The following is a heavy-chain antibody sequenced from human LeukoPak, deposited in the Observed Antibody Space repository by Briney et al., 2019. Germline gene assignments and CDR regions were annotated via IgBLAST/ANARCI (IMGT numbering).Heavy chain of an antibody. V-gene: IGHV3-73*01. CDR2: IRSKAYSYAT. Sequence: GGSLRLSCAASGFSFSGSAMHWVRQASGKGLEWVGRIRSKAYSYATTYAASVKGRFTISRDDSKGTAYLQMNSLKTEDTAVYYCTSYGSGTYYRSDYWGQGTLVTVSS. CDR3: TSYGSGTYYRSDY. J-gene: IGHJ4*02. D-gene: IGHD3-10*01. CDR1: GFSFSGSA.